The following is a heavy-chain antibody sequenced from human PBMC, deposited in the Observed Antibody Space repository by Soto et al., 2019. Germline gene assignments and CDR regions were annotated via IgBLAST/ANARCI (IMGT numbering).Heavy chain of an antibody. V-gene: IGHV4-39*01. CDR2: IYYSGST. CDR1: GGSISSSSYY. Sequence: SETLSLTCTVSGGSISSSSYYWGWIRQPPGKGLEWIGSIYYSGSTYYNPSLKSRVTISVDTSKNQFSLKLSSVTAADPAVYYCARHVTTMVRGVALGWFDPWGQGTLVTVSS. CDR3: ARHVTTMVRGVALGWFDP. D-gene: IGHD3-10*01. J-gene: IGHJ5*02.